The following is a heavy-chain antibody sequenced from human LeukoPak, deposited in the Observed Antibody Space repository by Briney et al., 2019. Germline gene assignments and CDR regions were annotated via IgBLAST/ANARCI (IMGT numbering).Heavy chain of an antibody. CDR3: ARDTYNYYYDSSGYGFDH. Sequence: SQTLSLTCAISGDSFSSNSAAWNWIRQSPSRGLEWLGRTYYRSKWYNDYAVSVKSRITINPDTSKNQFSLQLNSVTPEDTAVYYCARDTYNYYYDSSGYGFDHWGQGTLVTVSS. CDR2: TYYRSKWYN. CDR1: GDSFSSNSAA. V-gene: IGHV6-1*01. J-gene: IGHJ5*02. D-gene: IGHD3-22*01.